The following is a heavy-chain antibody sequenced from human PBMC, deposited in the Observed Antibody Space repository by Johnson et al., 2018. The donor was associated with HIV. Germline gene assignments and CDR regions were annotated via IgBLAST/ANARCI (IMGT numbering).Heavy chain of an antibody. CDR2: ISGSGGDT. V-gene: IGHV3-23*01. Sequence: APGKGLEWVSAISGSGGDTYYGDSVRGRFSISRDNSKNTLYLQMKSLRVDDTAVYYCARGAALPAAFDIWGQGTMVTVSS. D-gene: IGHD2-15*01. CDR3: ARGAALPAAFDI. J-gene: IGHJ3*02.